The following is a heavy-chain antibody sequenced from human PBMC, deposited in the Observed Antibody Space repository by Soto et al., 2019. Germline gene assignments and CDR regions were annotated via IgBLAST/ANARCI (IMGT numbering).Heavy chain of an antibody. CDR3: ARGYYYYYGMDV. J-gene: IGHJ6*02. CDR2: IYSGGST. V-gene: IGHV3-53*01. CDR1: GFTVSSNY. Sequence: GGSLRLSCADSGFTVSSNYMSWVRQAPGKGLEWVSVIYSGGSTYYADSVKGRFTISRDNSKNTLYLQMNSLRAEDTAVYYCARGYYYYYGMDVWGQGTTVPVSS.